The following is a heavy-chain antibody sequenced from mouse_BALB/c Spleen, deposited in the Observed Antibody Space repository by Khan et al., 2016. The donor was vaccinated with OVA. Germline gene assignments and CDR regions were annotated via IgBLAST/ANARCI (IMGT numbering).Heavy chain of an antibody. V-gene: IGHV1-76*01. CDR2: IYPGTGST. D-gene: IGHD1-2*01. J-gene: IGHJ4*01. CDR1: GYIFTSYW. CDR3: ARVAISTHVMDY. Sequence: QVQLKQSGAELVRPGASVKLSCKTSGYIFTSYWTHWVKQRSGQGLEWIARIYPGTGSTYYNEKFKGKATLSAAKSSSTAYMQLCSLKSRDSAVYFWARVAISTHVMDYWGQGTSDTVSS.